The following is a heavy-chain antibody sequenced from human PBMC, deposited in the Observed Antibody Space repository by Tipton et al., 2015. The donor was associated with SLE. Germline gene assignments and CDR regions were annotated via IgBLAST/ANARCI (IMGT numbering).Heavy chain of an antibody. D-gene: IGHD3-16*01. J-gene: IGHJ3*02. CDR3: ARGGGGGGTDAFDI. CDR2: IYYSGST. Sequence: LRLSCTVSGGSISSSSYYWSWIRQPPGKGLEWIGYIYYSGSTNYNPSLKSRVTISVDTSKNQFSLKLSSVTAADTAVYYCARGGGGGGTDAFDIWGQGTMVTVSS. V-gene: IGHV4-61*01. CDR1: GGSISSSSYY.